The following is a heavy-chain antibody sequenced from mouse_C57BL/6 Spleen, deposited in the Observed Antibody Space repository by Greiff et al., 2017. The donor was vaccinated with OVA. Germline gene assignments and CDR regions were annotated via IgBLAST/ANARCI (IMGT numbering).Heavy chain of an antibody. V-gene: IGHV1-72*01. CDR3: ARWGITTVVPYWYFDV. Sequence: VQLQQPGAELVKPGASVKLSCKASGYTFTSYWMHWVKQRPGRGLEWIGRIDPNSGGTKYNEKFKSKATLTVDKPSSTAYMQLSSLTSEDSAVYYGARWGITTVVPYWYFDVWGTGTTVTVSA. J-gene: IGHJ1*03. CDR1: GYTFTSYW. CDR2: IDPNSGGT. D-gene: IGHD1-1*01.